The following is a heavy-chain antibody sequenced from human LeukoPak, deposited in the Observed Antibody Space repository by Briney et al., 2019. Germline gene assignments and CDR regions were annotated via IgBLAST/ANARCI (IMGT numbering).Heavy chain of an antibody. J-gene: IGHJ4*02. CDR2: LYNNGNS. V-gene: IGHV4-38-2*01. CDR3: TRGVALSDHGIIDS. CDR1: GYSVSSGFF. D-gene: IGHD1-1*01. Sequence: SETLSLTCAVSGYSVSSGFFWGWILQPPGKGLEWIATLYNNGNSHYNPSLKRRVTISVDTSKNQFSLKMSSVTAADTAVYYCTRGVALSDHGIIDSWGQGTLASVSS.